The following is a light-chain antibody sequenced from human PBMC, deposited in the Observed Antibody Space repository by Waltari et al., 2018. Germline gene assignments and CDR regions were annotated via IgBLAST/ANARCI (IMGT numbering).Light chain of an antibody. CDR1: LSVGTH. CDR2: DAS. V-gene: IGKV3-11*01. CDR3: QQRSSGRT. J-gene: IGKJ1*01. Sequence: EVVMTQSPATLSLSPGESATLSGRASLSVGTHLAWYQQKPGQAPRLLIYDASNRATGIPVRFSGSGSGTDFTLTISTLEPEDFAVYYCQQRSSGRTFGQGTKVEIK.